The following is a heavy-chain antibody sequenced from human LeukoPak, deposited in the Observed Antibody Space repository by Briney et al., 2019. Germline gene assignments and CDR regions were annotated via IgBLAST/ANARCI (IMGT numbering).Heavy chain of an antibody. Sequence: SGPTLVKPTQTLTLTCTFSGSSLSTSGVGVGWIRQPPGKALEWLALIYWDDDKRYSPSLKSRLTITKDTSKNQVVLTMTNMDPVDTATYYCAAGGMTMVVTPDFYFDYWGQGTLVTVSS. CDR1: GSSLSTSGVG. CDR2: IYWDDDK. J-gene: IGHJ4*02. D-gene: IGHD4-23*01. CDR3: AAGGMTMVVTPDFYFDY. V-gene: IGHV2-5*02.